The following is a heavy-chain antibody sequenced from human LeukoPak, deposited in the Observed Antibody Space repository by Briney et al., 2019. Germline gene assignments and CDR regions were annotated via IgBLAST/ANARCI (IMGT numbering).Heavy chain of an antibody. D-gene: IGHD2-2*01. CDR1: GFTVSSNY. V-gene: IGHV3-53*04. Sequence: PGGSLRLSCAAPGFTVSSNYMSWVRQAPGKGLEWVSVIYSGGSTYYADSVKGRFTISRQNSKNTLDLQMNSLRPGDTAVYYCARDGRYCIITSCYGYYGMDVWGQGTTVTVTS. CDR3: ARDGRYCIITSCYGYYGMDV. CDR2: IYSGGST. J-gene: IGHJ6*02.